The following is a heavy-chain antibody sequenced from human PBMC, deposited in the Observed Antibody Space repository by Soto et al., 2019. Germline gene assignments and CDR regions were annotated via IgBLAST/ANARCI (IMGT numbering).Heavy chain of an antibody. CDR2: IYYGGST. J-gene: IGHJ5*02. CDR1: GGSITSSYYY. V-gene: IGHV4-39*01. CDR3: ARRVGKWDINWSDP. D-gene: IGHD1-26*01. Sequence: QLQVQESGPGLVKPSETLSLTCTDSGGSITSSYYYWNWIRQPPGKGLEWIGSIYYGGSTYFNPSLKSRVTISIDTSKNQFSLKMTSVTAADTAVYYCARRVGKWDINWSDPWGQGTLVTVSS.